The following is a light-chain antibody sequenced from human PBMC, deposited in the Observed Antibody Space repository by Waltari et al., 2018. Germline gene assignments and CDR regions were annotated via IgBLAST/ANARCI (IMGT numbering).Light chain of an antibody. CDR2: DVS. V-gene: IGLV2-11*01. Sequence: QSALTQPRSVSGSPGQSVTISCTGTSSNVGVYNYVSWYQQHPGKAPKVMIYDVSKRPSGVPDRYSGSKSANTASLTISGLQTEDEADYYCCSYAGSYTWVFGGGTRLTVL. CDR3: CSYAGSYTWV. J-gene: IGLJ3*02. CDR1: SSNVGVYNY.